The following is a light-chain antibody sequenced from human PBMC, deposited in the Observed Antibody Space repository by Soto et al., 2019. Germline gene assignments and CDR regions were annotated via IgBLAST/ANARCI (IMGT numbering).Light chain of an antibody. Sequence: QSALAQPASVSGSPGQSITISCTGSSSDVRNYHLVSWYQQYPGKAPKLITYEGSKRPSGVSNRFSGSRSGNTASLTISGLQPEDEADYYCCSYGGSSTFDVYGTGTKVTVL. V-gene: IGLV2-23*03. CDR1: SSDVRNYHL. CDR3: CSYGGSSTFDV. J-gene: IGLJ1*01. CDR2: EGS.